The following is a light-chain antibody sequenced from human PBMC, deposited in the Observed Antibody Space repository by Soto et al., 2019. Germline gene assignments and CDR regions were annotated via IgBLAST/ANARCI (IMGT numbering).Light chain of an antibody. CDR1: QSISSY. Sequence: DIQMTQSPSSLSPSVGDRVAIACRASQSISSYLYWYQKKPGKAPKLLLYAASSLQSGVPSRFIGSRSGTDFTLTISSLQTEDFANYYCQQSYSTPPITFGQGTRLEIK. J-gene: IGKJ5*01. V-gene: IGKV1-39*01. CDR2: AAS. CDR3: QQSYSTPPIT.